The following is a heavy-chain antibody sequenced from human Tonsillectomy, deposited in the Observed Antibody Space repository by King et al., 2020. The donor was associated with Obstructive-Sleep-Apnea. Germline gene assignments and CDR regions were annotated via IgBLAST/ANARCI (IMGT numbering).Heavy chain of an antibody. CDR3: ARDDDSGYFQH. J-gene: IGHJ1*01. CDR2: ISSSGSTI. D-gene: IGHD1-26*01. CDR1: GFIFSDYY. V-gene: IGHV3-11*01. Sequence: HVQLVESGGGLVKPGGSLRFSCAASGFIFSDYYMSWIRQAPGKGLEWVSYISSSGSTINYADSVKGRFTISRDNAKNSLYLQMNSLRAEDTAVYYCARDDDSGYFQHWGQGTLVTVSS.